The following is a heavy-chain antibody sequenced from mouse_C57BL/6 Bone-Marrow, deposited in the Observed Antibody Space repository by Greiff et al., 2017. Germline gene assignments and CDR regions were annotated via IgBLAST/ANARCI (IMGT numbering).Heavy chain of an antibody. CDR3: ARHPYRGYFDY. CDR2: ISSGGSYT. CDR1: GFTFSSYA. J-gene: IGHJ2*01. Sequence: EVKLEESGEGLVKPGGSLKLSCAASGFTFSSYAMSWVRQTPEKRLEWVAYISSGGSYTYYPDSVKGRFTISRDNAKNTLYLQMSSLKSEDTAMYYCARHPYRGYFDYWGQGTTLTVSS. V-gene: IGHV5-6*03. D-gene: IGHD2-10*01.